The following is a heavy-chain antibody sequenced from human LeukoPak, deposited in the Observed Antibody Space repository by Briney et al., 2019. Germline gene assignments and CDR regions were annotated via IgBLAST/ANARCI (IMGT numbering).Heavy chain of an antibody. D-gene: IGHD3-22*01. J-gene: IGHJ4*02. Sequence: GESLKISCKGSGYSFTSYWIGWVRQMPGKGLEWMGIIYPGDSDTRYSPSFQGQITISADKSISTAYLQWSSLKAPDTAMYYCARRDTYYYDSSGYYYWDYWGQGTLVTVSS. CDR3: ARRDTYYYDSSGYYYWDY. V-gene: IGHV5-51*01. CDR2: IYPGDSDT. CDR1: GYSFTSYW.